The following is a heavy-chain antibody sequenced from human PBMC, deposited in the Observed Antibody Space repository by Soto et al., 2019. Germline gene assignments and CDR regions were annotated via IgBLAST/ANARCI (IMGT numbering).Heavy chain of an antibody. J-gene: IGHJ4*02. D-gene: IGHD4-17*01. CDR1: GFTFNTYS. Sequence: GGSLRLSCEASGFTFNTYSMHWVRQPPGKGLEWLAAIWYDGTQKYYADSVKGRLIISRDNSKKTLYLEMNSLRAEDTAVYYCARAGGTTVTGLWHFDSWGQGTLVTVSS. CDR3: ARAGGTTVTGLWHFDS. V-gene: IGHV3-33*01. CDR2: IWYDGTQK.